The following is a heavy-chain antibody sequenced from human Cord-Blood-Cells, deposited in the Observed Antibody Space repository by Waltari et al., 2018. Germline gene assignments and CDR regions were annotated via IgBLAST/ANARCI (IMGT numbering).Heavy chain of an antibody. D-gene: IGHD3-22*01. CDR1: GFTFSSYW. V-gene: IGHV3-7*01. Sequence: EVQLVESGGGLVQPGGSLRLSCAASGFTFSSYWMSWVRQAPGKGLEWVANIKQEGSEKYYVDSVKGRFTISRDNAKNSLYLQMNSLRAEDTAVYYCAREHHSGYSDYWGQGTLVTVSS. J-gene: IGHJ4*02. CDR3: AREHHSGYSDY. CDR2: IKQEGSEK.